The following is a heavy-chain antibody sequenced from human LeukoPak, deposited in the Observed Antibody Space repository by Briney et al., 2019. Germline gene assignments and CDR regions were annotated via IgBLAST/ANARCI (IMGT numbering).Heavy chain of an antibody. D-gene: IGHD2-2*01. V-gene: IGHV4-59*01. Sequence: SETLSLTCTVSGGSISSYYWSWIRQPPGKGLEWIGYIYYSGSTNYNPSLKSRVTISVDTSKNQFSLKLSSVTAADTAVYYCARMPSDIVVVPAANYYYYMDVWGKGITVTVSS. CDR2: IYYSGST. J-gene: IGHJ6*03. CDR1: GGSISSYY. CDR3: ARMPSDIVVVPAANYYYYMDV.